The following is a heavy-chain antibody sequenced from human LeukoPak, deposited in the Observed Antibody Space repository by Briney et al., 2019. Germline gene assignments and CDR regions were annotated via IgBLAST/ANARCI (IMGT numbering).Heavy chain of an antibody. J-gene: IGHJ4*02. Sequence: PSETLSLTCTVSGGSISSYYWSWIRQPPGKGLEWIGYIYYSGSTNYNPSLKSRVTISVDTSKNQFSPKLSSVTAADTAVYYCARRSGWEPYFDYWGQGTLVTVSS. CDR2: IYYSGST. CDR3: ARRSGWEPYFDY. V-gene: IGHV4-59*01. CDR1: GGSISSYY. D-gene: IGHD1-26*01.